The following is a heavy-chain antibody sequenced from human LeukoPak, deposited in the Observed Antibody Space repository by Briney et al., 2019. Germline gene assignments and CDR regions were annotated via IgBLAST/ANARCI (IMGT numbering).Heavy chain of an antibody. D-gene: IGHD3-10*01. V-gene: IGHV4-59*08. CDR3: ARRRGEYVYFDY. CDR2: IYYSGST. Sequence: SETLSLTCTVSGGSISSYYWSWIRQPPGKGLEWIGYIYYSGSTNYNPSLKSRVTISVDTSKNQFSLKLSSVTAADTAVYYCARRRGEYVYFDYWGQGTLVTVSS. CDR1: GGSISSYY. J-gene: IGHJ4*02.